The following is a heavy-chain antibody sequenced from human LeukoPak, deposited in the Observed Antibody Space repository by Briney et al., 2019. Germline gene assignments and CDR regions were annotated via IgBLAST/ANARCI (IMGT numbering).Heavy chain of an antibody. J-gene: IGHJ4*02. CDR2: ISYDGSNK. CDR1: GFTFSSYA. D-gene: IGHD3-10*01. CDR3: ARDYYYGSGIPPDY. Sequence: RGSLRLSCAASGFTFSSYAMHWVRQAPGKGLEWVAVISYDGSNKYYADSVKGRFTISRDNSKNTLYLQMNSLRAEDTAVYYCARDYYYGSGIPPDYWGQGTLVTVSS. V-gene: IGHV3-30-3*01.